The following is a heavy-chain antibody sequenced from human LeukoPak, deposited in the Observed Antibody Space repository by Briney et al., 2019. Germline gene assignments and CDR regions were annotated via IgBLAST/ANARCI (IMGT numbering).Heavy chain of an antibody. D-gene: IGHD6-13*01. CDR1: GYTFTTYW. CDR2: ILPGDSDT. V-gene: IGHV5-51*01. CDR3: TRQDSSSWSSLY. Sequence: GESLKISCKGSGYTFTTYWTGWVPQMPGKGLGWMGNILPGDSDTSNSPSFQGQVTISADKSISTAYLQWSSLKASDTAMYNCTRQDSSSWSSLYWGQGTLVTVSS. J-gene: IGHJ4*02.